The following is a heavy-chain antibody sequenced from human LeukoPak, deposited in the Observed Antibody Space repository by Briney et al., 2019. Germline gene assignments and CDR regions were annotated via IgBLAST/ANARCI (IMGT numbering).Heavy chain of an antibody. D-gene: IGHD5-18*01. Sequence: PSETLSLTYTVSGGSISSSSYYWGWIRQPPGKGLEWIGSIYYSGSTYYNPSLKSRVTISVDTSKNQFSLKLSSVTAADTAVYYCARHVDTAMALDYWGQGTLVTVSS. CDR3: ARHVDTAMALDY. J-gene: IGHJ4*02. CDR2: IYYSGST. V-gene: IGHV4-39*01. CDR1: GGSISSSSYY.